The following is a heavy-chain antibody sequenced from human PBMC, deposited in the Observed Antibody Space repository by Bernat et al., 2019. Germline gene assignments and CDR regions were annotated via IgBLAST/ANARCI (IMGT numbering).Heavy chain of an antibody. CDR3: ARLDETGTTYGDY. CDR2: INPNSGGT. D-gene: IGHD1-7*01. V-gene: IGHV1-2*06. CDR1: GYTFTGYY. J-gene: IGHJ4*02. Sequence: QVQLVQSGAEVKKPGASVKVSCKASGYTFTGYYMHWVRQAPGQGLEWMGRINPNSGGTNYAQKVKGRGTMTRETSISTAYMERRRLRSDDTAVYYWARLDETGTTYGDYWGQGTLVTGSS.